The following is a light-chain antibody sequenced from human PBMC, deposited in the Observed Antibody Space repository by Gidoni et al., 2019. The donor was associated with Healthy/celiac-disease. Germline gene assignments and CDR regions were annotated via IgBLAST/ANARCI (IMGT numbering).Light chain of an antibody. CDR1: QSVSSSY. CDR3: QQYGSSPIT. Sequence: IVLSQSPDTLSLSPGERATLSCRASQSVSSSYLAWYQQNPGQAPRLLIYGASSRATGIPDRFSGSGSGTDFTLIISRLEPEVVAVYYCQQYGSSPITFGQGTRLEIK. J-gene: IGKJ5*01. V-gene: IGKV3-20*01. CDR2: GAS.